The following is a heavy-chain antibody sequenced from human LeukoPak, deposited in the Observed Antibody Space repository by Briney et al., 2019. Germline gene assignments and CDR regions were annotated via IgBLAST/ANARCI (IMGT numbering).Heavy chain of an antibody. Sequence: GGSLRLSCAASGLTFSSYAMSWVRQAPGMGLEWVSAISGSGGSTYYADSVKGRFTISRDNSKNTLYLQMNSLRAEDTAVYYCAKDPITMVRGVLDYWGQGTLVTVSS. V-gene: IGHV3-23*01. CDR2: ISGSGGST. CDR3: AKDPITMVRGVLDY. CDR1: GLTFSSYA. D-gene: IGHD3-10*01. J-gene: IGHJ4*02.